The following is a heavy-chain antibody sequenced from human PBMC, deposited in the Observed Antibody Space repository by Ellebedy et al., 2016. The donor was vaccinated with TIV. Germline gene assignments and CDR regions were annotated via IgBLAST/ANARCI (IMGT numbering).Heavy chain of an antibody. Sequence: GSLRLXXTVSGYSISSGYYWGWIRQPPGKGLEWIGSIYHSGSTYYNPSLKSRVTISVDTSKNQFSLKLSSVTAADTAVYYCARDQIPDTAMLTDAFDIWGQGTMVTVSS. D-gene: IGHD5-18*01. CDR3: ARDQIPDTAMLTDAFDI. CDR2: IYHSGST. V-gene: IGHV4-38-2*02. J-gene: IGHJ3*02. CDR1: GYSISSGYY.